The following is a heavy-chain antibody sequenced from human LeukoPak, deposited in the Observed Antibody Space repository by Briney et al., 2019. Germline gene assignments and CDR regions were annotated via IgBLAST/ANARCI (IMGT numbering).Heavy chain of an antibody. CDR3: ARDWGYCSGGSCSARNWLDP. CDR1: GYTFTSYY. V-gene: IGHV1-46*01. CDR2: INPSGGST. Sequence: ASVKVSCKASGYTFTSYYMHWVRQAPGQGLEWMGIINPSGGSTSYAQKFQGRVTMTRDMSTSTVYMELSSLRSEDTAVYYCARDWGYCSGGSCSARNWLDPWGQGTLVTVSS. J-gene: IGHJ5*02. D-gene: IGHD2-15*01.